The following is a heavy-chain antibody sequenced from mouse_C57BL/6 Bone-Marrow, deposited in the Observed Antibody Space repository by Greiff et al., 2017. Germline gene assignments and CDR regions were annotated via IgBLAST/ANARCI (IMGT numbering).Heavy chain of an antibody. CDR3: ARRGSSSFDY. CDR1: GYTFTSYG. D-gene: IGHD1-1*01. Sequence: QVQLQQSGAELARPGASVKLSCKASGYTFTSYGISWVKPRTGQGLAWLGELSPRSGHTYYNAKFKGKAQLTADQSTSTAYMERRSLTSEDSAVYFCARRGSSSFDYWGQGTTLTVSS. CDR2: LSPRSGHT. V-gene: IGHV1-81*01. J-gene: IGHJ2*01.